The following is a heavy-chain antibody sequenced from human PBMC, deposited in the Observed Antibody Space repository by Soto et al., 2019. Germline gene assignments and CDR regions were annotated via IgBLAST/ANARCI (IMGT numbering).Heavy chain of an antibody. CDR1: GFTFSSYG. V-gene: IGHV3-33*01. J-gene: IGHJ6*02. D-gene: IGHD2-2*01. Sequence: GGSLRLSCAASGFTFSSYGMHWVRQAPGKGLEWVAVIWYDGSNKYYADSVKGRFTISRDNSKNTLYLQMNSLRAEDTAVYYCARDGNLVVVPAAVTYYYYGMDVWGQGTTVTVSS. CDR2: IWYDGSNK. CDR3: ARDGNLVVVPAAVTYYYYGMDV.